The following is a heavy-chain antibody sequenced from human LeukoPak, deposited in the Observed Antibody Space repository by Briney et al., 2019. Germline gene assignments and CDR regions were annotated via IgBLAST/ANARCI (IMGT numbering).Heavy chain of an antibody. CDR3: ARHRMGAVAGPYYFDY. Sequence: ASVTVSCKASGYTFTSYGISWVRQAPGQGLEWMGWISAYNGNTNYAQKLQGRVTMTTDTSTGTAYMELRSLRSDDTAVYYCARHRMGAVAGPYYFDYWGQGTLVTVSS. D-gene: IGHD6-19*01. CDR1: GYTFTSYG. CDR2: ISAYNGNT. J-gene: IGHJ4*02. V-gene: IGHV1-18*01.